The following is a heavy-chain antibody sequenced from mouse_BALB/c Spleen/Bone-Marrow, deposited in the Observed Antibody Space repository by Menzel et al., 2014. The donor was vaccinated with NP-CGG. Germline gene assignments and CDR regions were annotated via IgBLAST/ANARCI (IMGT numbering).Heavy chain of an antibody. J-gene: IGHJ4*01. CDR1: GYTFTNYW. V-gene: IGHV1-69*02. CDR2: IYPSDSYS. Sequence: VQLQQSGAELVRPGASVKVSCKASGYTFTNYWINWGRQSPGQGLEWIGNIYPSDSYSNYNQKFKGKATLTVDKSSSTAYMQLSSPTSEDSAVYYCTRRDRYDYYGVDYWGQGTSVTVSS. CDR3: TRRDRYDYYGVDY. D-gene: IGHD2-14*01.